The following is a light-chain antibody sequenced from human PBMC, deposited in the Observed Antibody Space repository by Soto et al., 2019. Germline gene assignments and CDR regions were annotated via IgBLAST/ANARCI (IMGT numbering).Light chain of an antibody. J-gene: IGKJ3*01. CDR1: QGIGNS. CDR3: QQYYAYPFT. V-gene: IGKV1-16*02. CDR2: GGS. Sequence: DIQMTQSPSSLSASVGDRVTITCRASQGIGNSLAWFQQKPGKAPKSLIYGGSSLQSGVPSKFSGSGSGTDFTLLISSLQPEDAATYYCQQYYAYPFTFGPWTKVDVK.